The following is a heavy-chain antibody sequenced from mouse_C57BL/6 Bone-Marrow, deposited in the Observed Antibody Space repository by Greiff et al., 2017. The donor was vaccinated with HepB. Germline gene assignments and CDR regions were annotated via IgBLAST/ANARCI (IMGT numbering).Heavy chain of an antibody. V-gene: IGHV1-81*01. CDR3: ARGGYGSSPFAY. Sequence: VQLQQSGAELARPGASVKLSCKASGYTFTSYGISWVKQRTGQGLEWIGEIYPRCGNTYYNEKFKGKATLTADKSSSTAYMELRSLTSEDSAVYFCARGGYGSSPFAYWGQGTLVTVSA. CDR1: GYTFTSYG. J-gene: IGHJ3*01. CDR2: IYPRCGNT. D-gene: IGHD1-1*01.